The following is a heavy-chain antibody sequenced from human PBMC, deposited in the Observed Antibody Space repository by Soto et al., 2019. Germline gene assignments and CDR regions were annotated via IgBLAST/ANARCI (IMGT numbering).Heavy chain of an antibody. D-gene: IGHD6-19*01. CDR1: GFSLSTSGMC. CDR3: ARSRTPYSSGWYLVPFFDY. V-gene: IGHV2-70*01. CDR2: IDWGDDK. Sequence: SGPTLVNPTRTLTLTCTFSGFSLSTSGMCVSWIRQPPGKALEWLALIDWGDDKYYSTSLKTRLTISKDTSKNQVVLTMTNMDPVDTATYYCARSRTPYSSGWYLVPFFDYWGQGTLVTVSS. J-gene: IGHJ4*02.